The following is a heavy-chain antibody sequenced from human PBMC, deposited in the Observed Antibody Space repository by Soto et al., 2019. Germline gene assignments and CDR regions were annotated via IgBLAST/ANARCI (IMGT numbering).Heavy chain of an antibody. CDR1: GYTFTCYA. D-gene: IGHD3-10*01. CDR2: INAGNGNT. CDR3: ARTTITMVRGVMVRWFDP. J-gene: IGHJ5*02. V-gene: IGHV1-3*01. Sequence: VSVKVSCKASGYTFTCYAMYWVHQSPGQRLEWMGWINAGNGNTKYSQKFQGRVTITRDTSASTAYMELSSLRSEDTAVYYCARTTITMVRGVMVRWFDPWGPGTLVTVSS.